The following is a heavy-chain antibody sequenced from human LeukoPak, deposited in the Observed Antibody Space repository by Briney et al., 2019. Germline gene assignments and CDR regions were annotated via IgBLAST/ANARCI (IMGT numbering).Heavy chain of an antibody. J-gene: IGHJ4*02. CDR1: GGSINTYF. CDR2: MYYSGST. V-gene: IGHV4-59*08. CDR3: ARQIAWGVGRFDY. Sequence: SETLSLTCAVSGGSINTYFWSWIRQPPGKGLEWIGYMYYSGSTNYNPSLKSRATISMDTSKNQFSLKLNSVAAADTAVYYCARQIAWGVGRFDYWGQGTLATVSA. D-gene: IGHD3-10*01.